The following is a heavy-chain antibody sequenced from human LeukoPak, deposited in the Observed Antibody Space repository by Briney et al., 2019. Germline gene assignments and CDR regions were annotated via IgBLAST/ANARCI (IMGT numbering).Heavy chain of an antibody. CDR1: GFTFSSYW. D-gene: IGHD6-6*01. CDR3: ASSSAGWFDP. J-gene: IGHJ5*02. Sequence: GGSLRLSCAASGFTFSSYWMHWVRQAPGKGLVWVSHINSEGSSTDYADSVKGRFTISRDNAKNTLYLQMNSLRAEDTAAYYCASSSAGWFDPWGQGTLVTVSS. V-gene: IGHV3-74*01. CDR2: INSEGSST.